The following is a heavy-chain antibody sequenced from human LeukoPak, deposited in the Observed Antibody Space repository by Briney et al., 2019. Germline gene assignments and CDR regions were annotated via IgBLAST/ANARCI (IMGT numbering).Heavy chain of an antibody. CDR1: GFTISSDA. Sequence: LRLSCVASGFTISSDAISWVIHAPPEGLQWVSAISGSGGSTYYADSVKGRVTISRDNSKNTLYLQMNSLRAEDTAVYYCAKDLASILLGFGEGDYWGQGTLVTVSS. V-gene: IGHV3-23*01. J-gene: IGHJ4*02. D-gene: IGHD3-10*01. CDR2: ISGSGGST. CDR3: AKDLASILLGFGEGDY.